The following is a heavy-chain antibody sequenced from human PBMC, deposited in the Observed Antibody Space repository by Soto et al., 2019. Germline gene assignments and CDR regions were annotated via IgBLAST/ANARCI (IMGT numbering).Heavy chain of an antibody. V-gene: IGHV1-69*02. CDR3: ATSYGSGSQAFDY. CDR1: GDTFNFYT. D-gene: IGHD3-10*01. CDR2: TNPILSMS. J-gene: IGHJ4*02. Sequence: QVHLVQSGAELKKPGSSVRVSCKASGDTFNFYTINWVRQAPGLGLEWMGRTNPILSMSNSALKFQGRLSIYADKSTSTADMDLRSLRSDDTAVYYCATSYGSGSQAFDYWGQGALVTVSS.